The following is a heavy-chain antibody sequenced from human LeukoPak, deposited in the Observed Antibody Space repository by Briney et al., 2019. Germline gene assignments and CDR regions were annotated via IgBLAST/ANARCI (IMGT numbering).Heavy chain of an antibody. CDR1: GFTFSTYW. CDR3: ARDYGDLYYYYYMDV. D-gene: IGHD4-17*01. V-gene: IGHV3-7*01. J-gene: IGHJ6*03. Sequence: GGSLRLSCAASGFTFSTYWMSWVRQAPGKGLEWVANIKQDGSEKYYVDSVKGRFTISRDNSKNTLYLQMNSLRAEDTAVYYCARDYGDLYYYYYMDVWGKGITVTVSS. CDR2: IKQDGSEK.